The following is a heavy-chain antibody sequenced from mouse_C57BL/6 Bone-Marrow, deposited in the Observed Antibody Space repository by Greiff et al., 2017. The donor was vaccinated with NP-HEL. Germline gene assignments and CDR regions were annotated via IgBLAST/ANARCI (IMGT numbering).Heavy chain of an antibody. J-gene: IGHJ3*01. Sequence: QVQLQQSGAELARPGASVKLSCKASGYTFTSYGISWVKQRPGQGLEWIGEIYPSSGNTYYNEKFKGKATLTADKSSSTAYMELRSLTSKDSAVYFGAREDGCPNWFAYWGQGTLVTVSA. CDR3: AREDGCPNWFAY. D-gene: IGHD2-3*01. CDR2: IYPSSGNT. V-gene: IGHV1-81*01. CDR1: GYTFTSYG.